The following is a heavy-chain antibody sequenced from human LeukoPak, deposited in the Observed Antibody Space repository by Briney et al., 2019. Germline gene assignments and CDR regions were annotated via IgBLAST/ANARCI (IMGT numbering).Heavy chain of an antibody. Sequence: PSETLSLTCTVSGGSINGNIWAWIRHPAGKGLEWIGRVFSSGSTNYNPSLTSRLTISVDNSKNQFSLRLSSVTAADTAMYYCARDTGLLRTLDIWGQGTMVTVGS. D-gene: IGHD1-26*01. J-gene: IGHJ3*02. CDR3: ARDTGLLRTLDI. V-gene: IGHV4-4*07. CDR2: VFSSGST. CDR1: GGSINGNI.